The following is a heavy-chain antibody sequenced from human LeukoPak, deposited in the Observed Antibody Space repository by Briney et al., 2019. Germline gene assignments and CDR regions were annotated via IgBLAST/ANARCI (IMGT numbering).Heavy chain of an antibody. D-gene: IGHD3-22*01. J-gene: IGHJ4*02. CDR1: GYSITSTYW. CDR2: LHHSGST. CDR3: ARVGGDDSTGHYSVDY. V-gene: IGHV4-38-2*01. Sequence: SETLSLTCAVSGYSITSTYWWGWIRQTPGRGLEWLGSLHHSGSTSYSPSLKSRGTISVDTSKNQFSLRLSSVTAADTAVYYCARVGGDDSTGHYSVDYWGQGTLVTVSS.